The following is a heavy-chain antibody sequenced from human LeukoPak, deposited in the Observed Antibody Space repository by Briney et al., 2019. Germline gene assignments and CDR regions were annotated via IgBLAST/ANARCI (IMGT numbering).Heavy chain of an antibody. Sequence: PGGSLRLSCSASGFDLSPYTMNWLRQAPGKGLEWVASISSSSSYMYYGDSLKGRFTISRDNAKNTLYLQLGSLRAEDTATYYCARRVTTFLSWGQGTLVIVSS. D-gene: IGHD4-17*01. CDR3: ARRVTTFLS. J-gene: IGHJ4*02. CDR1: GFDLSPYT. V-gene: IGHV3-21*01. CDR2: ISSSSSYM.